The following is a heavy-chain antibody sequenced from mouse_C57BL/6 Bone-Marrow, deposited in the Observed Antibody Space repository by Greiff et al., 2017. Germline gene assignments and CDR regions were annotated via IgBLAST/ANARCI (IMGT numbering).Heavy chain of an antibody. J-gene: IGHJ2*01. Sequence: QVQLQQSGAELVRPGASVKLSCKASGYTFPDYYINWVKQRPGQGLEWIARIYPGSGNTYYNEKFKGKATLTAEKSSSTAYMQLSSLTSEDSAVYFCARWRSWYFDYWGQGTTLTVSS. CDR2: IYPGSGNT. CDR3: ARWRSWYFDY. V-gene: IGHV1-76*01. CDR1: GYTFPDYY.